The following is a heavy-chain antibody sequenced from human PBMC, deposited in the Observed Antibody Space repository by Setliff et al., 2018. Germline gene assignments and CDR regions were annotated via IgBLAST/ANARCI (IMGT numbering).Heavy chain of an antibody. CDR1: GGTFRTDG. V-gene: IGHV1-69*13. J-gene: IGHJ4*02. D-gene: IGHD3-22*01. CDR2: IIPVFGTA. CDR3: ARDTRDKYDTSGYYLSFDS. Sequence: SVKVSCKASGGTFRTDGFNWVRQAPGQGLEWMGRIIPVFGTAKYVQKFQGRVTIFADESARTAYMELSSLRFEDTAVYYCARDTRDKYDTSGYYLSFDSWGQGALVTVSS.